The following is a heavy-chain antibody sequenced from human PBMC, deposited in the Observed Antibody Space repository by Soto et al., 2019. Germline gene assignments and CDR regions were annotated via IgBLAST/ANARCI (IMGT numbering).Heavy chain of an antibody. CDR2: IIPIFGTA. D-gene: IGHD2-2*01. Sequence: QVQLVQSGAEVKKPGSSVKVSCKASGGTFSSYAISWVRQAPGQGLEWMGGIIPIFGTANYAQKFQGRVTITADESTSTAYMELSSLRFEDTAVYYCARHRPPELGLVPAAMGYYYGMDVWGQGTTVTVSS. J-gene: IGHJ6*02. CDR3: ARHRPPELGLVPAAMGYYYGMDV. CDR1: GGTFSSYA. V-gene: IGHV1-69*12.